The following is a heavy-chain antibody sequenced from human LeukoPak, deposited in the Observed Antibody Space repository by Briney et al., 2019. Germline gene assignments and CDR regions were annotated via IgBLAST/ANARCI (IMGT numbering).Heavy chain of an antibody. CDR2: IIPILGIA. CDR3: AREGGTTVTPFDY. J-gene: IGHJ4*02. CDR1: GGTFSTYA. Sequence: ASVKVSCTASGGTFSTYAISWVRQAPGQGLEWMGRIIPILGIANYAQKFQGRVTITADKSTSTAYMELSSLRSEDTAVYYCAREGGTTVTPFDYWGQGTLVTVSS. V-gene: IGHV1-69*04. D-gene: IGHD4-17*01.